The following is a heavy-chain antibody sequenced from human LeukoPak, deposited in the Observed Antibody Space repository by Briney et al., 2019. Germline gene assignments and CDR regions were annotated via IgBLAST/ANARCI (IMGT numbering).Heavy chain of an antibody. CDR3: ARRAGDYSHPYDY. V-gene: IGHV3-53*01. D-gene: IGHD3-22*01. Sequence: GGSLRLSCTASGLTVSSNCMSWVRQAPGKGLEWVSFIYSGGNTYYADSVKGRFTISRDNSKNTFHLQMNSLRAEDTAVYYCARRAGDYSHPYDYWGQGNLVTLSS. J-gene: IGHJ4*02. CDR1: GLTVSSNC. CDR2: IYSGGNT.